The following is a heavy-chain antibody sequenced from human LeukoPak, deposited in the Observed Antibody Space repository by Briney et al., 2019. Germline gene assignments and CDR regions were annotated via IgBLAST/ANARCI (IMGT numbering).Heavy chain of an antibody. CDR2: ISSSSSTI. Sequence: PGGSLRLSCAASGFTFSSYSMNWVRQAPGKGLEWVSYISSSSSTIYYADSVKGRFTISRDNAKNSLYLQMNSLRAEDTAVYYCARDEGYFALGSFSEYWGQGSLVTVSS. CDR3: ARDEGYFALGSFSEY. V-gene: IGHV3-48*04. D-gene: IGHD3-10*01. CDR1: GFTFSSYS. J-gene: IGHJ4*02.